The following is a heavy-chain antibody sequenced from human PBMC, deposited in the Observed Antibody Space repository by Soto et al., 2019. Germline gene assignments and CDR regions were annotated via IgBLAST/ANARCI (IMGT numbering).Heavy chain of an antibody. Sequence: QVQRVESGGGVVQPGRSLRLSCAASGFTFSRYAMHWVRQAPGKGLEGVGVISYDGSIKYYADYVKGRFTISRDNSKNTLYLQMNSLRAEDTAVYYCARADYGGDYFDYWGQGTLVTVSS. CDR1: GFTFSRYA. D-gene: IGHD4-17*01. CDR2: ISYDGSIK. J-gene: IGHJ4*02. V-gene: IGHV3-30*04. CDR3: ARADYGGDYFDY.